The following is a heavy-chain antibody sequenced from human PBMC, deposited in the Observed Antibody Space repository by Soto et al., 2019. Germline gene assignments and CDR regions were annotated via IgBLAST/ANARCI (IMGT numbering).Heavy chain of an antibody. V-gene: IGHV1-3*01. J-gene: IGHJ4*02. CDR2: INAGNGNT. CDR1: GYTFTSYA. CDR3: ARLYDYIWGSYRQAYYFDY. Sequence: QVQLVQSGAEVKKPGASVKVSCKASGYTFTSYAMHWVRQVPGQRLEWMGWINAGNGNTKYSQKFQGRVTITRDTSASTAYMELSSLRSEDTAVYYCARLYDYIWGSYRQAYYFDYWGQGTLVTVSS. D-gene: IGHD3-16*02.